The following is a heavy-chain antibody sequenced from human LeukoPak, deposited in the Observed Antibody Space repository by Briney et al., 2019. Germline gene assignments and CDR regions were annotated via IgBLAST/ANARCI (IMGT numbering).Heavy chain of an antibody. J-gene: IGHJ6*03. CDR3: ARAPNLFYYYMDV. CDR1: GGSISSYY. V-gene: IGHV4-59*01. CDR2: IYYSGST. Sequence: SETLSLTCTVSGGSISSYYWSWIRQPPGKGLEWIGYIYYSGSTNYNPSLKSRVTMSVDTSKNQFSLKLSSATAADTAVYYCARAPNLFYYYMDVWGKGTTVTVSS.